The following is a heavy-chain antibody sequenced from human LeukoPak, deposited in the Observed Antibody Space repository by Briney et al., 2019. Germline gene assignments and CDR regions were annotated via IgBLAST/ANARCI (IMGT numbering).Heavy chain of an antibody. J-gene: IGHJ4*02. CDR3: ARRGNFWSGYYSRGYYFDY. Sequence: SQTLSLTCTVSGGSISSGDYYWSWIRQPPGKGLEWIGYIYYSGSTYYNPSLKSRVTISVDTSKNQFSLKLSSVTAADTAVYYCARRGNFWSGYYSRGYYFDYWGQGTLVTVSS. D-gene: IGHD3-3*01. CDR1: GGSISSGDYY. CDR2: IYYSGST. V-gene: IGHV4-30-4*01.